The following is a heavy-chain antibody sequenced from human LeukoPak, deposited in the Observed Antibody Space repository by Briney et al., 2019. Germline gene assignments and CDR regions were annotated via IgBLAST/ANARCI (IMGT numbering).Heavy chain of an antibody. V-gene: IGHV4-34*01. Sequence: SETLSLTCAVYGGSFSGYYWSWIRQPPGKGLEWIGEINHSGSTNYNPSLKSRVTISVDTSKNQFSLKLSSVTAADTAVYYCASSRGRYGSGSYSPWGQGTLVTVSS. CDR1: GGSFSGYY. J-gene: IGHJ5*02. CDR3: ASSRGRYGSGSYSP. CDR2: INHSGST. D-gene: IGHD3-10*01.